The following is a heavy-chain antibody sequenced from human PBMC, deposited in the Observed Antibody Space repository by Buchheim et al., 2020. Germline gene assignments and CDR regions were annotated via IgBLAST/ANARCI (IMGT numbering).Heavy chain of an antibody. V-gene: IGHV4-34*01. CDR2: INHSGST. Sequence: QVQLQQWGAGLLKPSETLSLTCAVYGGSFSGYYWSWIRQPSGKGLEWIGEINHSGSTNYNPSLKSRVTISVDTSKNQFSLKLSSVTAADTAVYYCARGWVYGDPRFRGYYYYYGMDDWGQGTT. J-gene: IGHJ6*02. CDR1: GGSFSGYY. D-gene: IGHD4-17*01. CDR3: ARGWVYGDPRFRGYYYYYGMDD.